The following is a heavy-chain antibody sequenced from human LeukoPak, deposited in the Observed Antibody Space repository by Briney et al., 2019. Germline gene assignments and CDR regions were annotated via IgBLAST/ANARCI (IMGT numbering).Heavy chain of an antibody. Sequence: PGGSLRLSCAASGFTFSSYGMHWVRQAPGKGLEWVAVISYDGSNKYYADSVKGRFTMSRDNSKNTLYLQMNSLRAEDTAVYYCAKSELSWLRGAFDIWGQGTMVTVSS. V-gene: IGHV3-30*18. D-gene: IGHD5-12*01. CDR2: ISYDGSNK. CDR1: GFTFSSYG. CDR3: AKSELSWLRGAFDI. J-gene: IGHJ3*02.